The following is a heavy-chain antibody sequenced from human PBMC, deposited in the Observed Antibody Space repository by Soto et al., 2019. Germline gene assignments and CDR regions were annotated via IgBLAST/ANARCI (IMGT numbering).Heavy chain of an antibody. CDR2: INHSGST. CDR3: ARVGNKYYFDY. CDR1: GGSFSGYY. Sequence: PSETLSLTCAGYGGSFSGYYWSWIRQPPGKGLEWIGEINHSGSTNYNPSLKSRVTISVDTSKNQFSLKLSSVTAADTAVYYCARVGNKYYFDYWGQGTLVTVSS. V-gene: IGHV4-34*01. J-gene: IGHJ4*02.